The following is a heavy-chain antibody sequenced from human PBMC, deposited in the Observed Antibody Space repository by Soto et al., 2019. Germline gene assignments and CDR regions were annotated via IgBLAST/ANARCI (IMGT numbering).Heavy chain of an antibody. D-gene: IGHD5-12*01. J-gene: IGHJ4*02. Sequence: EVQLLESGGGLVQPGGSLRLSCAASGFIFNAYAMTWVRQAPGKGLEWVSAIGGSGGNTYYAASVKGRFTISRDNSKDTVDLELNRLRVDATAVYFCARVASEYITSAEHWGQGILVRVSS. CDR2: IGGSGGNT. CDR1: GFIFNAYA. CDR3: ARVASEYITSAEH. V-gene: IGHV3-23*01.